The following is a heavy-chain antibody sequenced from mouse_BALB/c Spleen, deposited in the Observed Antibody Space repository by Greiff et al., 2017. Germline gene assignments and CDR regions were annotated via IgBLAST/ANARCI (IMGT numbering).Heavy chain of an antibody. J-gene: IGHJ3*01. CDR2: ILTGSGST. CDR1: GYTFSSYW. CDR3: AREKRFAY. V-gene: IGHV1-9*01. Sequence: VQRVESGAELMKPGASVKISCTATGYTFSSYWIEWVKQRPGHGLEWIGEILTGSGSTNYNEKFKGKATFTADTSSNTAYMQLSSLTSEDSAVYYCAREKRFAYWGQGTLVTVSA.